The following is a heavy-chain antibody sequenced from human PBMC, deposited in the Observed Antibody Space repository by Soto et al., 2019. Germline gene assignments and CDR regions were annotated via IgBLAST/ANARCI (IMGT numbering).Heavy chain of an antibody. D-gene: IGHD3-10*01. Sequence: GGSLRLSCAASGFTFSSYAMHWVRQAPGKGLGYVSAISSNGGSTYYANSVKGRFTISRDNSKNTLYLQMGSLRAEDMAVYYCARVGGSGSYYYYHMDVWGKGTTVTVSS. V-gene: IGHV3-64*01. CDR3: ARVGGSGSYYYYHMDV. CDR2: ISSNGGST. J-gene: IGHJ6*03. CDR1: GFTFSSYA.